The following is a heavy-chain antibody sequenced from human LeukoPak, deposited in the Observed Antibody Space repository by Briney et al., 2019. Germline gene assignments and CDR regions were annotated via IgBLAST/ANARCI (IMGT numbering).Heavy chain of an antibody. CDR3: ARLTGYSSESWFDP. CDR1: GGSISSSNW. D-gene: IGHD3-9*01. V-gene: IGHV4-4*02. J-gene: IGHJ5*02. CDR2: IYYSGST. Sequence: SGTLSLTCAVSGGSISSSNWWSWVRQPPGKGLEWIGSIYYSGSTYYNPSLKSRVTISVDTSKNQFSLKLRSVTAADTAVYYCARLTGYSSESWFDPWGQGTLVTVSS.